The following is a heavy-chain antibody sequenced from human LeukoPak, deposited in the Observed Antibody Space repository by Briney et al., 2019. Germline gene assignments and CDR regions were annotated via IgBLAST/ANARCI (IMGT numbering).Heavy chain of an antibody. V-gene: IGHV3-7*01. J-gene: IGHJ4*02. CDR3: ARGRPHGNDY. CDR1: GFTFSNYW. CDR2: IKQDGSEK. Sequence: GGSLRLSCAASGFTFSNYWMTWVRQAPGKGLEWVANIKQDGSEKSYVDSVKGRFSISRDNAKNTLYLQMNSLRVEDTAVYYCARGRPHGNDYWGQGTLVTVSS. D-gene: IGHD4-23*01.